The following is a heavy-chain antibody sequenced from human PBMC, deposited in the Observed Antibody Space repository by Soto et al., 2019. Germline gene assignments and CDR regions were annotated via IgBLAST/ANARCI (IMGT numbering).Heavy chain of an antibody. CDR2: ISANGDNV. V-gene: IGHV3-9*01. J-gene: IGHJ4*02. CDR3: GQAMNWGAMATIHYLDS. Sequence: RVSGVVSGFPVDDYAMHWVRQAPGKGLEWGSGISANGDNVDYVDSVKGRFTGSRGSAKNYLFLQMNSLRAAVTALYYWGQAMNWGAMATIHYLDSWGQG. CDR1: GFPVDDYA. D-gene: IGHD5-12*01.